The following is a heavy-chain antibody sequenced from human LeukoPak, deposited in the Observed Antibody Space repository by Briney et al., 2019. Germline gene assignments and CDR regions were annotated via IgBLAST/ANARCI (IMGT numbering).Heavy chain of an antibody. Sequence: SETLSLTCAVYGGSFSGYYWSWIRQPPGKGLERIGEINHSGSTNYNPSLKSRVTVSVDTSKNQFSLKLSSVTAADTAVYYCARGLRGQQLVRRWFDPWGQGTLVTVSS. CDR1: GGSFSGYY. J-gene: IGHJ5*02. CDR3: ARGLRGQQLVRRWFDP. V-gene: IGHV4-34*01. D-gene: IGHD6-13*01. CDR2: INHSGST.